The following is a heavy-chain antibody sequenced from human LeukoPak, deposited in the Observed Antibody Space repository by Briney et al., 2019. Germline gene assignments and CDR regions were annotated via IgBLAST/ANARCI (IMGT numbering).Heavy chain of an antibody. CDR1: GFTFGSYA. J-gene: IGHJ4*02. D-gene: IGHD6-13*01. CDR2: ISYDGSNK. CDR3: ARAAYPLSRGMGDYLDY. V-gene: IGHV3-30*04. Sequence: GRSLRLSCAASGFTFGSYAMHWVRQAPGKGLEWVAVISYDGSNKYYADSVKGRFTISRDNSKNTLYLQMNSLRAEDTAVYYCARAAYPLSRGMGDYLDYWGQGTLVTVSS.